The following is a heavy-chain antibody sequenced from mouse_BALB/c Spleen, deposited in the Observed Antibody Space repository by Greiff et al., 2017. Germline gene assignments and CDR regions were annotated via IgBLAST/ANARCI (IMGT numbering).Heavy chain of an antibody. CDR2: IYPGSGST. V-gene: IGHV1S22*01. CDR3: TRGATALY. J-gene: IGHJ2*01. CDR1: GYTFTSYW. Sequence: LQQPGSELVRPGASVKLFCKASGYTFTSYWMHWVKQRPGQGLEWIGNIYPGSGSTNYDEKFKSKATLTVDTSSSTAYMQLSSLTSEDSAVYYCTRGATALYWGQGTTLTVSS. D-gene: IGHD1-2*01.